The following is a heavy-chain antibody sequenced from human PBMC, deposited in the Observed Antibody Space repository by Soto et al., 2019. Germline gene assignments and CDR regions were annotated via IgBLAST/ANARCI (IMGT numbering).Heavy chain of an antibody. Sequence: QVQLVESGGGVVQPGRSLRLSCAASGFTFSSYGMHWVRQAPGKGLEWVAVIWYDGSNKYYADSVKGRFTISRDNSKNTLYLQMNSLRAEDTAVYYCARGAWSGEYLDYWGQGTLVTVSS. CDR1: GFTFSSYG. CDR3: ARGAWSGEYLDY. CDR2: IWYDGSNK. J-gene: IGHJ4*02. D-gene: IGHD3-16*01. V-gene: IGHV3-33*01.